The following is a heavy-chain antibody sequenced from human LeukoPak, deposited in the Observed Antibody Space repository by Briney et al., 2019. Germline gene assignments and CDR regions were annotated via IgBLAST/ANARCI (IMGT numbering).Heavy chain of an antibody. Sequence: ASVKVSCKASGFTFTHYYIHWVRQARGQGLEWMGRIDGETGNTRYAQNFQGRVTMTRDTSTSTVYMELSSLRFEDTAGYYCARDPGGNYFGPGTYFAYWGQGTLLTVSS. CDR3: ARDPGGNYFGPGTYFAY. CDR1: GFTFTHYY. V-gene: IGHV1-46*01. D-gene: IGHD3-10*01. J-gene: IGHJ4*02. CDR2: IDGETGNT.